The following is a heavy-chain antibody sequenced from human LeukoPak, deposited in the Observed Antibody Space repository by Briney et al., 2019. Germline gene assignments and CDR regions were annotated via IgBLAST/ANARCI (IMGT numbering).Heavy chain of an antibody. Sequence: ASVKVSCKASGGTFSSYAISWVRQAPGQGLEWMGGIIPIFGTANYAQKFQGRVTMTRNTSISTAYMELSSLRSEDTAVYYCARKGASDYWGQGTLVTVSS. CDR3: ARKGASDY. CDR1: GGTFSSYA. V-gene: IGHV1-69*05. J-gene: IGHJ4*02. CDR2: IIPIFGTA.